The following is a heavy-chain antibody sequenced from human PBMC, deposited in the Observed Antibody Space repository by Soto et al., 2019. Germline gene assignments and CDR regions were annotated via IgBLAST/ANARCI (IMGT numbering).Heavy chain of an antibody. J-gene: IGHJ4*02. Sequence: SGPTLVNPTQTLTLTCTFSGFSLTTSQVGVGWIRQPPGKALEWLALIYWNDDKRYNPSLKNRLTVTKDTSKNQVVLTMTNMDPLDTATYYCAHRRMVTWFDDWGQGTLVTVSS. CDR3: AHRRMVTWFDD. CDR1: GFSLTTSQVG. V-gene: IGHV2-5*01. D-gene: IGHD2-21*02. CDR2: IYWNDDK.